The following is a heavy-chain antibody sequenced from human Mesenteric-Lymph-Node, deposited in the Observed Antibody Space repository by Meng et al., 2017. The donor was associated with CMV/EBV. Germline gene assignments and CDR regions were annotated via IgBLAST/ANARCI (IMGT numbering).Heavy chain of an antibody. CDR3: ARVGQLLTMDY. V-gene: IGHV4-39*01. Sequence: GSLRLSCTVSGGSISSSSYYWGWIRQPPGKGLEWIGSIYYSGSTYYNPSLKSRVTISVDTSKNQFSLKLSSVTAADTAVYYCARVGQLLTMDYWGQGTLVTVSS. CDR2: IYYSGST. J-gene: IGHJ4*02. CDR1: GGSISSSSYY. D-gene: IGHD2-2*01.